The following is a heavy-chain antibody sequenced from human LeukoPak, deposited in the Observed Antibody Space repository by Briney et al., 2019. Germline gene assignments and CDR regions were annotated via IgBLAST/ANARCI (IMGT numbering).Heavy chain of an antibody. J-gene: IGHJ4*02. CDR1: GFTFSSYS. V-gene: IGHV3-21*01. D-gene: IGHD1-7*01. CDR2: ISSSSSYI. CDR3: ARDGGRGTTEGFDY. Sequence: GGSLRLSCAASGFTFSSYSMNWVRQAPGKGLEWVSSISSSSSYIYYADSVKGRFTISRDNAKNSLYLQMNSLRAEDTAVYYCARDGGRGTTEGFDYWGQGTLVTVSS.